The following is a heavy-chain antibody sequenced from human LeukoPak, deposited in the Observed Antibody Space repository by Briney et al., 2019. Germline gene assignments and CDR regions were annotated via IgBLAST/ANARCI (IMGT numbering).Heavy chain of an antibody. CDR2: ISYDGSNK. CDR1: GFTFSSYA. CDR3: ARDGGEY. J-gene: IGHJ4*02. Sequence: GGSLRLSCAASGFTFSSYAMHWVRQAPGKGLEWVAVISYDGSNKYYADSVKGRFTISRDNSKNTLYLQMNSLRAEDTAVYYCARDGGEYWGQGTLVTVSS. D-gene: IGHD3-16*01. V-gene: IGHV3-30*01.